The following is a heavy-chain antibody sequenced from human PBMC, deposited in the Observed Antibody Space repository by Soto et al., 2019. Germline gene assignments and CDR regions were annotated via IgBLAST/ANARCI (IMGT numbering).Heavy chain of an antibody. J-gene: IGHJ6*02. CDR3: VKADLESSSAGGYNYYGVDV. CDR2: ITRTGGSA. D-gene: IGHD3-22*01. CDR1: VFTFRSYI. V-gene: IGHV3-64D*08. Sequence: PRRSCSGSVFTFRSYIFHCVPQNPGKVPEYFSGITRTGGSAFYADSVKGRFTISRDNSKNILELQMSSLRPEDTATYYCVKADLESSSAGGYNYYGVDVWGQGTTVTVSS.